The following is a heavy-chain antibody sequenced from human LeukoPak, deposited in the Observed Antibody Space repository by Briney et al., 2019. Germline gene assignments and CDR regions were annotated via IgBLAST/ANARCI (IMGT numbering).Heavy chain of an antibody. J-gene: IGHJ4*02. CDR2: VNPDGGST. D-gene: IGHD3-16*01. V-gene: IGHV3-74*03. CDR1: GFTFSRYW. Sequence: PGGSLRLSCAASGFTFSRYWMHWVRQVPGKGLVWVSRVNPDGGSTTYADSVKGRFTSSRDNAKNTLYLQMNRLRVEDTAVYYCGRGGSYGDYWGQGILVTVSS. CDR3: GRGGSYGDY.